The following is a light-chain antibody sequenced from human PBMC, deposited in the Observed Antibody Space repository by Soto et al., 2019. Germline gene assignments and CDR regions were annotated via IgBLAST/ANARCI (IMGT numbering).Light chain of an antibody. CDR2: GAS. V-gene: IGKV3-20*01. CDR3: QQFDDSRPAFT. CDR1: QTVNSRY. Sequence: SVLTQAPGTLSLSPGERATLSCRASQTVNSRYLNWYQHKPGQAPRLLIYGASIRATGIPARFSGSRSGADFSLTITRLEPEDSAVYYCQQFDDSRPAFTFGQGTKLEI. J-gene: IGKJ2*01.